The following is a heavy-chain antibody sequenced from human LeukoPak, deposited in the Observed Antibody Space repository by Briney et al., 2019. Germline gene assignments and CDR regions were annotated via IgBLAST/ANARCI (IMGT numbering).Heavy chain of an antibody. Sequence: GGSLRLSCAASGFTFSSYGMHWVRQAPGTGLEWVAVIWYDGSNKYYADSVKGRFTISRDNSKNTLYLQMNSLRAEDTAVYYCARGQWLHDFYGMDVWGQGTTVTVSS. CDR3: ARGQWLHDFYGMDV. CDR1: GFTFSSYG. D-gene: IGHD3-22*01. V-gene: IGHV3-33*01. CDR2: IWYDGSNK. J-gene: IGHJ6*02.